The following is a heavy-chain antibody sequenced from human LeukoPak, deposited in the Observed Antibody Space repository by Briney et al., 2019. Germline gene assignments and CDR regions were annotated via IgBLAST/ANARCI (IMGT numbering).Heavy chain of an antibody. V-gene: IGHV1-69*06. CDR3: ARRLYDILTDNYYYYGMDV. J-gene: IGHJ6*04. CDR1: GGTFSSYA. Sequence: GTSVKVSCKASGGTFSSYAISWVRQAPGQGLEWMGGIIPIFGTANYAQKFQGRGTITADKSTSTAYMELSSLRSEDTAVYYCARRLYDILTDNYYYYGMDVWGKGTTVTVSS. CDR2: IIPIFGTA. D-gene: IGHD3-9*01.